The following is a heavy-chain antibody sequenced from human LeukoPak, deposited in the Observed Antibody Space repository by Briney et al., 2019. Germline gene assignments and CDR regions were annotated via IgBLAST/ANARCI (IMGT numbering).Heavy chain of an antibody. CDR2: TNADGTST. CDR1: GFTFSSYA. V-gene: IGHV3-74*01. J-gene: IGHJ4*02. CDR3: ARDSHGGVDY. Sequence: GGSLRLSCAASGFTFSSYAMSWVRQAPGKGLVWVSRTNADGTSTIYADSVKGRFTISRDNAKNTLYLQVNSLRAEDTAVYYCARDSHGGVDYWGQGTLVTVSS. D-gene: IGHD3-10*01.